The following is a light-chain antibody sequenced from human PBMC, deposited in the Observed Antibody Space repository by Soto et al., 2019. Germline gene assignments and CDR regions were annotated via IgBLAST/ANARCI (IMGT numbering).Light chain of an antibody. CDR3: SSYAGSSNV. Sequence: QSVLTQPASVSGSPGQSITISCTGTSSDVGRYNHVSWYQHHPGKAPKLIISEVSNRPSGVPDRFSGSKSGNTASLTVSGLQAEDEADYYCSSYAGSSNVFGTGTKLTVL. CDR1: SSDVGRYNH. V-gene: IGLV2-8*01. CDR2: EVS. J-gene: IGLJ1*01.